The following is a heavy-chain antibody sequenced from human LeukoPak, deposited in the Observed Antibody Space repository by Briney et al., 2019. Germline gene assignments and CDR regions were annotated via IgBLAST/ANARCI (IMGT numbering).Heavy chain of an antibody. CDR3: ATYYYDSSGYYYVPVVDY. J-gene: IGHJ4*02. Sequence: SVTVSCKASGGTFSSYAISWVRQAPGQGLEWMGRIIPILGIANYAQKFQGRVTITADKSTSTAYMELSSLRSEDTAVYYCATYYYDSSGYYYVPVVDYWGQGTLVTVSS. D-gene: IGHD3-22*01. CDR1: GGTFSSYA. V-gene: IGHV1-69*04. CDR2: IIPILGIA.